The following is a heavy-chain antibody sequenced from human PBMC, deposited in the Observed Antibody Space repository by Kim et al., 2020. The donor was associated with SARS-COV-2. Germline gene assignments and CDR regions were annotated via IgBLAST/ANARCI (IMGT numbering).Heavy chain of an antibody. CDR1: GFTFSSYG. J-gene: IGHJ5*02. V-gene: IGHV3-33*01. CDR2: IWYDGSNK. Sequence: GGSLRLSCAASGFTFSSYGMHWVRQAPGKGLEWVAVIWYDGSNKYYADSVKGRFTISRDNSKNTLYLQMNSLRAEDTAVYYCARDPKDSSGWFPWFDPWGQGTLVTVSS. D-gene: IGHD6-19*01. CDR3: ARDPKDSSGWFPWFDP.